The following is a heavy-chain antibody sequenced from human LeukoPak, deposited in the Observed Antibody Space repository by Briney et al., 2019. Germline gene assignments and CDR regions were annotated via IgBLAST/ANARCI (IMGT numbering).Heavy chain of an antibody. CDR2: IKQGGGET. CDR1: GFTFSRHW. J-gene: IGHJ4*02. CDR3: ARGPHYGARTDHLDY. Sequence: GGSLRLSCAGFGFTFSRHWMNWVRQAPGKGLEWVANIKQGGGETNYVGSVKGRFTVSRDDANKLVSLQMDSLRAGDTAIYYCARGPHYGARTDHLDYWGQGTLVTVSS. D-gene: IGHD4/OR15-4a*01. V-gene: IGHV3-7*03.